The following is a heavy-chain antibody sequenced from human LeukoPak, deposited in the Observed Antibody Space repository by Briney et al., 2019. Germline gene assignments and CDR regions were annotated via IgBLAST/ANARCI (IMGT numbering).Heavy chain of an antibody. CDR1: GYTFTNYD. CDR3: ARGNRLYTSSWSALAFDI. J-gene: IGHJ3*02. CDR2: MNPISGYT. V-gene: IGHV1-8*01. D-gene: IGHD6-13*01. Sequence: GASVKVSCKASGYTFTNYDINWVRQATGQGLEWMGWMNPISGYTVFAQKFQGRVTMTGDTSISTAYMELSSLRSEDAAVYYWARGNRLYTSSWSALAFDIWGQGTMVTVSS.